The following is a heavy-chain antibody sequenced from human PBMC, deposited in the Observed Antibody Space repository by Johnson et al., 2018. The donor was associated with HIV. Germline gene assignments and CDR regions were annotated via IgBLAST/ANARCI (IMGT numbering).Heavy chain of an antibody. CDR1: GFTFSTYW. Sequence: VQLVESGGGLVQPGGSLRLSCAASGFTFSTYWMSWVRQAPGTGLEWVANIKQDGSERYYVDSVKGRFTISRDNAKNSLYLQMNSPRAEDTAVYYCARPQGGAPLAMAFDIWGQGTMVTVSS. D-gene: IGHD3-16*01. J-gene: IGHJ3*02. CDR2: IKQDGSER. V-gene: IGHV3-7*01. CDR3: ARPQGGAPLAMAFDI.